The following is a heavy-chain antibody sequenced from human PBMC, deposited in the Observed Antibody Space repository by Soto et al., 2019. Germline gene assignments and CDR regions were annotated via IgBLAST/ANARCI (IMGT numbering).Heavy chain of an antibody. J-gene: IGHJ3*02. CDR3: ASQIVVVPAAKTVGDDAFDI. Sequence: GESLKISCKGSGYSFTSYWIGWVRQMPGKGLEWMGIIYPGDSDTRYSPSFQGQVTISADKSISTAYLQWSSLKASDTAMYYCASQIVVVPAAKTVGDDAFDIWGQGTMVTVSS. CDR1: GYSFTSYW. CDR2: IYPGDSDT. D-gene: IGHD2-2*01. V-gene: IGHV5-51*01.